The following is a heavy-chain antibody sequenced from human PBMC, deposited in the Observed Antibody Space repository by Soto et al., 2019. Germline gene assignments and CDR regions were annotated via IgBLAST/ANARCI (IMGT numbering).Heavy chain of an antibody. CDR2: VYYRGST. J-gene: IGHJ6*02. Sequence: SQTLSLTCTVSAESVCSDYWSWIRQPPGKGLEWIGCVYYRGSTNYNPSLKSRVTISVDTSKNQFSLTLSSVTAADTAVYYCSRHSYYYYGMDVWGQGTAVTVSS. D-gene: IGHD3-10*01. CDR1: AESVCSDY. CDR3: SRHSYYYYGMDV. V-gene: IGHV4-59*08.